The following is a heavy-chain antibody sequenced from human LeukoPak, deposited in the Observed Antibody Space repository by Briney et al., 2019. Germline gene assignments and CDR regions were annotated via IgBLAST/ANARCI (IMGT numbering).Heavy chain of an antibody. Sequence: PSETLSLTCAVYGGSFSGYYWSWIRQPPGKGLEWIGEINHSGSTNYNPSLKSRVTISVDTSKNQFSLKLSSATAADTAVYYCARGSAANCWGQGTLVTVSS. V-gene: IGHV4-34*01. J-gene: IGHJ4*02. D-gene: IGHD5-18*01. CDR3: ARGSAANC. CDR1: GGSFSGYY. CDR2: INHSGST.